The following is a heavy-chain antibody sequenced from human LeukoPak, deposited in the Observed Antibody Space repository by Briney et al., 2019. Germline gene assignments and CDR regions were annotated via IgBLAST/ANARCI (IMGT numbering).Heavy chain of an antibody. J-gene: IGHJ6*03. CDR1: GYSISSGYY. CDR2: IYHSGST. V-gene: IGHV4-38-2*02. D-gene: IGHD3-10*01. Sequence: SETLSLTCTVSGYSISSGYYWGWIRQPPGKGLEWIGSIYHSGSTYYNPSLKSRVTISVDTSKNQSSLKLSSVTAADTAVYYCARGVGYYYYMDVWGKGTTVTVSS. CDR3: ARGVGYYYYMDV.